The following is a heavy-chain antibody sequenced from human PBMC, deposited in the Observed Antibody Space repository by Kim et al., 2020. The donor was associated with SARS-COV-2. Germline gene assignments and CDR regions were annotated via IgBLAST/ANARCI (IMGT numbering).Heavy chain of an antibody. V-gene: IGHV3-23*01. CDR2: IRRPGSAT. CDR1: GFTLRRSS. Sequence: GGSLRLSCVGSGFTLRRSSMTWVRQAPGKGLEWVASIRRPGSATYYSASVKGRFTIPRDNAQNTLYLQMDSLRAEDTAVYYCARGPPSASFDDWRQG. J-gene: IGHJ4*01. CDR3: ARGPPSASFDD.